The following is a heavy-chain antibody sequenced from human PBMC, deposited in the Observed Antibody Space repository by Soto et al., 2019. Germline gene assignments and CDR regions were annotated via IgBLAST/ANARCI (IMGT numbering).Heavy chain of an antibody. Sequence: EASVKVSCKASGGTFNNYPITWVRQAPGEGLEWMGGSIPIFGTANYAQEFQGRVTISVDESTSTAYMELSSLRSEDTAVYYCARGRGYSGDDHYYYFDMDVWGQGTTVTVSS. CDR3: ARGRGYSGDDHYYYFDMDV. V-gene: IGHV1-69*13. CDR1: GGTFNNYP. CDR2: SIPIFGTA. D-gene: IGHD5-12*01. J-gene: IGHJ6*02.